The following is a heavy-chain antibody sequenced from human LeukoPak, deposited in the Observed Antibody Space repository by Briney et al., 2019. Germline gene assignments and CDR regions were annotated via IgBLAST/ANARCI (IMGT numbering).Heavy chain of an antibody. CDR1: GFTFSNSA. J-gene: IGHJ4*02. CDR3: ARAQTYGDSRLLLDY. Sequence: GGSLRLSCAASGFTFSNSAMSWVRQAPGKGLEWVSGINWNGGSTGYADSVEGRFTISRDNAKNSQYLQMNSLRVEDTALYYCARAQTYGDSRLLLDYWGQGTLVTVSS. V-gene: IGHV3-20*04. CDR2: INWNGGST. D-gene: IGHD2-21*02.